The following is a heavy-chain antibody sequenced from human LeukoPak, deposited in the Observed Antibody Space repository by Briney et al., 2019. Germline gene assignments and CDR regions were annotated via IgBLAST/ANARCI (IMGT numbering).Heavy chain of an antibody. CDR3: ARELGGFDY. D-gene: IGHD3-16*01. Sequence: QPGRSLRLSCAASGFTFSSYGMHWVRQAPGKGLEWVALIWYDGTNKYYADSVKGRFTISRDNSKNTLYLQMNSLRAEDTAVYYCARELGGFDYWGQGTLVTVSS. V-gene: IGHV3-30*19. CDR1: GFTFSSYG. J-gene: IGHJ4*02. CDR2: IWYDGTNK.